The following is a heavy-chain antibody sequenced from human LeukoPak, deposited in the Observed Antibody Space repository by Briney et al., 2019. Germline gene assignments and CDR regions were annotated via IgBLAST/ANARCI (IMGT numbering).Heavy chain of an antibody. CDR2: ISGSGGST. D-gene: IGHD2-21*02. V-gene: IGHV3-23*01. CDR1: GFTFSSYA. J-gene: IGHJ4*02. CDR3: AKASSYCGGDCYYYFDY. Sequence: GGSLRLSCAASGFTFSSYAMSWVRQAPGKGLEWVSAISGSGGSTFYADSVKGRFTISRDNSKNTLYLQMNSLRAEDTAVYYCAKASSYCGGDCYYYFDYWGQGTLVTVSS.